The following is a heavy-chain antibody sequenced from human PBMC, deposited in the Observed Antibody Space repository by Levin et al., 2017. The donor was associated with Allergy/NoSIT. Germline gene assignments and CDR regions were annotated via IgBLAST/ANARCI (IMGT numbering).Heavy chain of an antibody. V-gene: IGHV3-74*01. D-gene: IGHD3-22*01. Sequence: LSLTCAASGCTCRSDGRYGVRQASGKGLVWVSRVSSDGTRTNYADSVQGRRTSSRDNAKNTLFLQMNSLRAEDTAVYYCIRGYYDTSASTSGSWCQGTLVTVSS. CDR1: GCTCRSDG. CDR3: IRGYYDTSASTSGS. CDR2: VSSDGTRT. J-gene: IGHJ1*01.